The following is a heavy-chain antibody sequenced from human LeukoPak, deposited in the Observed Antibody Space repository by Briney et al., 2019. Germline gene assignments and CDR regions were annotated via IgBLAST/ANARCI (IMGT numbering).Heavy chain of an antibody. CDR1: GFTFSSYA. Sequence: GGSLRLSCAASGFTFSSYAMTWVRQAPGKGLEWVSAIGTAGDTYYPGSVKGRFTISRENAKNSLYLQMNSLRAGDTAVYYCARVGDYDAFDIWGQGTMVTVSS. V-gene: IGHV3-13*01. CDR3: ARVGDYDAFDI. J-gene: IGHJ3*02. CDR2: IGTAGDT. D-gene: IGHD4-17*01.